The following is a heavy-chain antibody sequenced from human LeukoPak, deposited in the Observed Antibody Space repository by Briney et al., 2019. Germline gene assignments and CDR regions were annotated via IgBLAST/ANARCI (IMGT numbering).Heavy chain of an antibody. J-gene: IGHJ5*02. CDR3: TEIVGATYHP. Sequence: LTGGSLRLSCAASGFTFSGSAMHWVRQASGKGLEWVGRIRSKANSYATAYAASVKGRFTISRDDSKNTAYLQMNSLKTEDTAVYYCTEIVGATYHPWGQGTLVTVSS. CDR2: IRSKANSYAT. V-gene: IGHV3-73*01. CDR1: GFTFSGSA. D-gene: IGHD1-26*01.